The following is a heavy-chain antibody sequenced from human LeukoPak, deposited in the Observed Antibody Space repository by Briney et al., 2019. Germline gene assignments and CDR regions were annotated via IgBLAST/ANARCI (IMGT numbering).Heavy chain of an antibody. J-gene: IGHJ4*02. CDR3: AKGIVPAAISSAFDS. CDR1: GFTFSNYA. Sequence: GGSLRLSXAASGFTFSNYAMSWVRQAPGTGLKWVSTITDDGGRTFYADSVKGRFTIYRDNSKNTLDLQMNSLRAEDTAVYYCAKGIVPAAISSAFDSWGQGTLVTVSS. CDR2: ITDDGGRT. V-gene: IGHV3-23*01. D-gene: IGHD2-2*02.